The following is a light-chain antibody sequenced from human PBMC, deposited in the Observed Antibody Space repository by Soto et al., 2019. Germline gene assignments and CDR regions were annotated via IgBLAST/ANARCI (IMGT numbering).Light chain of an antibody. CDR3: VQHYSYPRT. Sequence: DIQMTQSPSSLSAPVGDRVTITCRASQSISSYLNWYQQKPGKAPKLLIYAASSLQSGVPSRFSGSGSGTDFTLTVSSLQPEDFATYYCVQHYSYPRTFGGGTKVDIK. V-gene: IGKV1-39*01. CDR2: AAS. J-gene: IGKJ4*01. CDR1: QSISSY.